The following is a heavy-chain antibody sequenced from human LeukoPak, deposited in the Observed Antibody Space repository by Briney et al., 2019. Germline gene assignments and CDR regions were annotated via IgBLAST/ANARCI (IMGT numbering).Heavy chain of an antibody. CDR2: INHSGST. CDR1: GGSFSGYY. CDR3: ARSYLTGYYRRGPEDY. D-gene: IGHD3-9*01. Sequence: PSETLSLTCAVYGGSFSGYYWSWIRQPPGKGLEWIGEINHSGSTNYNPSLKSRVTISVDTSKNQFSLKLSSVTAADTAVYYCARSYLTGYYRRGPEDYWGQGTLVTVSS. J-gene: IGHJ4*02. V-gene: IGHV4-34*01.